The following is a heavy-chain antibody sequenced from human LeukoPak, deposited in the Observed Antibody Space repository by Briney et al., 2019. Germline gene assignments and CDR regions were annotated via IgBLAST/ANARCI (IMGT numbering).Heavy chain of an antibody. J-gene: IGHJ4*02. CDR2: MNPNSANT. CDR3: ARRLNTGYCSGGSCSYYFDY. V-gene: IGHV1-8*03. CDR1: GGTFTNSA. Sequence: ASVKVSCKASGGTFTNSAINWVRQAPGQGLEWMGWMNPNSANTGYAQKFQGRVTITADESTSTAYMELSSLRSEDTAVYYCARRLNTGYCSGGSCSYYFDYWGQGTLVTVSS. D-gene: IGHD2-15*01.